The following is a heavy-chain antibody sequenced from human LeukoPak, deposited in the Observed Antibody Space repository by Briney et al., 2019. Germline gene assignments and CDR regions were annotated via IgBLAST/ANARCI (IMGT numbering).Heavy chain of an antibody. Sequence: GRSLRLSCAASGFSFSNYGMHWVRQAPGQGLEWMGWINPNSGGTNYAQKFQGRVTMTRDTSISTAYMELSRLRSDDTAVYYCARDRGSSWSGLWAYYYYYGMDVWGQGTTVTVSS. CDR1: GFSFSNYG. D-gene: IGHD6-13*01. CDR2: INPNSGGT. CDR3: ARDRGSSWSGLWAYYYYYGMDV. V-gene: IGHV1-2*02. J-gene: IGHJ6*02.